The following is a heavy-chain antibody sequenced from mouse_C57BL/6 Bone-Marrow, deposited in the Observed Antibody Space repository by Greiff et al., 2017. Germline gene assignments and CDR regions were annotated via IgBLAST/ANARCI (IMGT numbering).Heavy chain of an antibody. D-gene: IGHD2-1*01. CDR3: ARDVTMPRRRTGFAY. J-gene: IGHJ3*01. CDR2: ISDGGSYT. CDR1: GFTFSSYA. Sequence: EVHLVESGGGLVKPGGSLKLSCAASGFTFSSYAMSWVRQTPEKRLEWVATISDGGSYTYYPDNVKGRFTISRDNAKNNLYLQMSHLKSEDTAMYYCARDVTMPRRRTGFAYWGQGTLVTVSA. V-gene: IGHV5-4*01.